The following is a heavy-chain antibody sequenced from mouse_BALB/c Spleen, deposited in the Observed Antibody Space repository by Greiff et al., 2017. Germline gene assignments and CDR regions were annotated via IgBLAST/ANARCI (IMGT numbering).Heavy chain of an antibody. V-gene: IGHV5-4*02. J-gene: IGHJ3*01. D-gene: IGHD1-1*01. CDR1: GFTFSDYY. CDR2: ISDGGSYT. Sequence: EVQLVESGGGLVKPGGSLKLSCAASGFTFSDYYMYWVRQTPEKRLEWVATISDGGSYTYYPDSVKGRFTISRDNAKNNLYLQMSSLKSEDTAMYYCARGGYGSSSWFAYWGQGTLVTVSA. CDR3: ARGGYGSSSWFAY.